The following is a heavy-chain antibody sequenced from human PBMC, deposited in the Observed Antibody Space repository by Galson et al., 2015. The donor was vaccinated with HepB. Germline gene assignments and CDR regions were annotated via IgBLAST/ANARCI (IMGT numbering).Heavy chain of an antibody. Sequence: SLRLSCAASGFTVSSNYMSWVRQAPGKGLEWVSVIYSGGSTYYADSVKGRFTISRDNSKNTLYLQMNSLRAEDTAVYYCARDVGGVEIFGVGPGGMDVWGQGTTVTVSS. CDR1: GFTVSSNY. CDR3: ARDVGGVEIFGVGPGGMDV. D-gene: IGHD3-3*01. CDR2: IYSGGST. V-gene: IGHV3-53*01. J-gene: IGHJ6*02.